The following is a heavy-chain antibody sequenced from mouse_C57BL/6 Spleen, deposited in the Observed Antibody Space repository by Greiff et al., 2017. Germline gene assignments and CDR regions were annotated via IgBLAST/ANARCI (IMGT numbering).Heavy chain of an antibody. D-gene: IGHD1-1*01. CDR2: INPGSGGT. CDR1: GYAFTNYL. CDR3: ARSGFYDFDD. J-gene: IGHJ2*01. Sequence: QVQLQQSGAELVRPGTSVKVSCKASGYAFTNYLIEWVKQRPGQGLEWIGVINPGSGGTNSNEKFKGKATLTADKSSSTASMQLSSLTSEDSAVYFCARSGFYDFDDGGQGTTLTVSS. V-gene: IGHV1-54*01.